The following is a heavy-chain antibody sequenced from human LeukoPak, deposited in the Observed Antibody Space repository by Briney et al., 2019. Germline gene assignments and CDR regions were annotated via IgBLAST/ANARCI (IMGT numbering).Heavy chain of an antibody. CDR2: IWYGGSNK. V-gene: IGHV3-33*01. D-gene: IGHD1-26*01. J-gene: IGHJ3*02. CDR1: GFTFSSYG. Sequence: GGSLRLSCAASGFTFSSYGMHWVRQAPGKGLEWVAVIWYGGSNKYYADSVKGRFTISRDNSKNTLYLQMNSLRAEDTAVYYCARDFPGSGSTIDAFDIWGQGTMVTVSS. CDR3: ARDFPGSGSTIDAFDI.